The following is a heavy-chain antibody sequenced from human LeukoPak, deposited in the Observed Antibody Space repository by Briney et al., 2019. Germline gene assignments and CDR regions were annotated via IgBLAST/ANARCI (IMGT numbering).Heavy chain of an antibody. D-gene: IGHD2-21*02. Sequence: GGSLRLSCAASGFTFDDYAMHWVRQAPGKGLEWVSGISWNSGSIGYADSVKGRFTISRDNAKNSLYLQMNSLRAEDTAVYYCAKDRVVTATNQYFQHWGQGTLVTVSS. CDR1: GFTFDDYA. CDR3: AKDRVVTATNQYFQH. CDR2: ISWNSGSI. J-gene: IGHJ1*01. V-gene: IGHV3-9*01.